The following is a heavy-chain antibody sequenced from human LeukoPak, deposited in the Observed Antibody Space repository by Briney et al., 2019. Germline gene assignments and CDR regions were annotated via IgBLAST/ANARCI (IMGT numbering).Heavy chain of an antibody. D-gene: IGHD3-10*01. Sequence: SETLSLTCAVSGYSISSGSYLGWIRQPPGKGLEWIGTVYHSGSAYYNPSLWGRVTISLDTSKNQFSLKLTSVTAADTAVYYCARGSGSYGSNLDYWGQGTLVTVSS. V-gene: IGHV4-38-2*01. J-gene: IGHJ4*02. CDR3: ARGSGSYGSNLDY. CDR1: GYSISSGSY. CDR2: VYHSGSA.